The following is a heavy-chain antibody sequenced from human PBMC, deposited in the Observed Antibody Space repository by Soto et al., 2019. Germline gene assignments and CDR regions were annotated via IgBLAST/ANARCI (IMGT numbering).Heavy chain of an antibody. V-gene: IGHV4-34*01. CDR3: ARGTRIAVAGTKGYYFDY. Sequence: SETLSLTCTVSGGSISGYYWSWIRQPPGKGLEWIGEINHSGSTNYNPSLKSRVTISVDTSKNQFSLKLSSVTAADTAVYYCARGTRIAVAGTKGYYFDYWGQGTLVTVSS. CDR2: INHSGST. CDR1: GGSISGYY. J-gene: IGHJ4*02. D-gene: IGHD6-19*01.